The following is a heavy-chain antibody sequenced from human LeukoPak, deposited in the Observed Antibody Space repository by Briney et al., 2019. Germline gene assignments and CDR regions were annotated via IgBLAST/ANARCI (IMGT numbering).Heavy chain of an antibody. D-gene: IGHD6-19*01. Sequence: SETLSLTCTVSGGSINSGRYYWSWIRQPAGRGLEWIGRIYTSGSTNYNPSLKSRVTMSVDTSKNQFSLKLSSVTAADTAVYYCARDDIAVAPPLDYWGQGTLVTVSS. J-gene: IGHJ4*02. CDR3: ARDDIAVAPPLDY. CDR2: IYTSGST. CDR1: GGSINSGRYY. V-gene: IGHV4-61*02.